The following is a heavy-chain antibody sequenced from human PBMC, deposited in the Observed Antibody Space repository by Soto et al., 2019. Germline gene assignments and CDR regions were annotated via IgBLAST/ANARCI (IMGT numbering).Heavy chain of an antibody. J-gene: IGHJ4*02. V-gene: IGHV2-5*02. CDR1: GFSLSTSGVG. D-gene: IGHD1-26*01. CDR3: AHTEILRRFDY. Sequence: QITLKESGPTLVKPTQTLTLTCTFSGFSLSTSGVGVGWIRQPPGKALEWLALIYWDDDKRYIPSLKRRRTISKDTTKTKVVLTMTNMDRVDTAAYYCAHTEILRRFDYWGQGTLVTVSS. CDR2: IYWDDDK.